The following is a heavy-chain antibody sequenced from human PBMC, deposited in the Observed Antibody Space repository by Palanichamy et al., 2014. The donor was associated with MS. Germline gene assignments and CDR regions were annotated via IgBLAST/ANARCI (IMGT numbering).Heavy chain of an antibody. Sequence: QVQLQESGPGLVKPSETLSLTCTVSGASVTTYFWSWIRQPPGKGLEWVGYIYYNGHTDYNPSLKSRGSISLDTSKNQFSLRLTSVTAADTAVYYCASGEGSSSPLDYWGQGTLVTVSS. CDR1: GASVTTYF. CDR3: ASGEGSSSPLDY. J-gene: IGHJ4*02. V-gene: IGHV4-59*08. D-gene: IGHD6-6*01. CDR2: IYYNGHT.